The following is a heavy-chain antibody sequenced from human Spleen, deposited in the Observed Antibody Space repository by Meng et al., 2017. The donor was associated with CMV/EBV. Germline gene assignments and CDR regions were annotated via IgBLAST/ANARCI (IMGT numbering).Heavy chain of an antibody. CDR2: ISSSSSYI. CDR1: GFTFSSYS. D-gene: IGHD3-3*01. Sequence: GGSLRLSCAASGFTFSSYSMNWVRQAPGKGLEWVSSISSSSSYIYYADSVKGRFTISRDNSKSTLYLQVNSLRAEDTAVYYCARPYYDFWNGYPNGAFDLWGQGTRVTVSS. CDR3: ARPYYDFWNGYPNGAFDL. V-gene: IGHV3-21*01. J-gene: IGHJ3*01.